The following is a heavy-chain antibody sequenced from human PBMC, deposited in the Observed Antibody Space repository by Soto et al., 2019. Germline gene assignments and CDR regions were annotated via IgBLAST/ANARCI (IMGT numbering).Heavy chain of an antibody. V-gene: IGHV1-18*01. CDR1: GYTFTNYD. J-gene: IGHJ5*02. CDR3: ARSGLPDPVVVVGHTPFDP. D-gene: IGHD2-15*01. Sequence: QVQLVQSGAEVKKPGASVQVSCKASGYTFTNYDINWVRQAPGQGLEWMGWIIAYNGDTNYAQKLQGRVTMTTDTSTSTAYMELRSLRSDDTAVYYCARSGLPDPVVVVGHTPFDPWGQGTLVTVSS. CDR2: IIAYNGDT.